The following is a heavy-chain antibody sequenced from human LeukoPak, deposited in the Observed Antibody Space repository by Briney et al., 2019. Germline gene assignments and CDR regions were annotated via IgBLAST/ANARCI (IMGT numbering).Heavy chain of an antibody. V-gene: IGHV1-2*02. J-gene: IGHJ5*02. D-gene: IGHD6-19*01. CDR2: IDPESGDT. CDR3: AREEYSSGWYRGGWFDP. CDR1: GYIFTGYY. Sequence: ASVKVSCKASGYIFTGYYMHWLRQAPGQGLEWMGWIDPESGDTNYAQKFQDKITMTRDTYMKTGYMELSRLRYGDTAVYYCAREEYSSGWYRGGWFDPWGQGTQVTVSS.